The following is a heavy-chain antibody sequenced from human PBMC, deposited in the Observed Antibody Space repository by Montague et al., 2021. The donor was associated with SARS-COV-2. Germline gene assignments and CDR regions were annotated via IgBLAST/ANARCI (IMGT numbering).Heavy chain of an antibody. V-gene: IGHV4-39*02. CDR2: IYDSGST. CDR3: ARRGRKLLPVATTIGGFDI. Sequence: SETLSLTCTVSGGSISGSNYYWDWIRQPPGKGLEWIGSIYDSGSTYYNPSLKSRVTISVDTSKNHFSLKLSSVTAADTAVYYRARRGRKLLPVATTIGGFDIWGQGTMVTVSS. D-gene: IGHD5-12*01. J-gene: IGHJ3*02. CDR1: GGSISGSNYY.